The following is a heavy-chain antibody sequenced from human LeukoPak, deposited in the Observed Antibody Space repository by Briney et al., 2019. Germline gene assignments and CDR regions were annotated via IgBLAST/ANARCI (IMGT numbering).Heavy chain of an antibody. D-gene: IGHD6-19*01. V-gene: IGHV5-51*01. Sequence: GESLKISCKGSGYSFTSYWIGWVRQMPGKGLEWMGIIYPGDSDTRYSPSFQGQVTISADKSISTAYLQWSSLKASDTAMYYCARHGRRYSSGWVADPWGQGTLVTVSS. CDR3: ARHGRRYSSGWVADP. CDR2: IYPGDSDT. CDR1: GYSFTSYW. J-gene: IGHJ5*02.